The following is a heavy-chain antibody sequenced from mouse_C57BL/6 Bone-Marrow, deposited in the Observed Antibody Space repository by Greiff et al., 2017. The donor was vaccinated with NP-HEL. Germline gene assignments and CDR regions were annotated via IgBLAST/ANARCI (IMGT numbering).Heavy chain of an antibody. Sequence: LQESGAELVRPGASVKLSCTASGFNIKDYYMHWVKQRPEQGLEWIGRIDPEDGDTEYAPKFQGKATMTADTSSNTAYLQLSSLTSEDTAVYYCTTDYGSSYVSYYFDYWGQGTTLTVSS. CDR1: GFNIKDYY. CDR3: TTDYGSSYVSYYFDY. CDR2: IDPEDGDT. V-gene: IGHV14-1*01. D-gene: IGHD1-1*01. J-gene: IGHJ2*01.